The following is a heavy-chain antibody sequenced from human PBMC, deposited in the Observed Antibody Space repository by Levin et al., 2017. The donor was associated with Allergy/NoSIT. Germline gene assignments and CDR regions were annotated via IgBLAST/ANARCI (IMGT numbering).Heavy chain of an antibody. J-gene: IGHJ4*02. CDR1: GGTFSSYP. Sequence: SVKVSCKASGGTFSSYPISWVRQAPGQGLEWMGRIIPILGIAKYAQKFQGRVTITADKSTSTAYMELSSLRSEDTAVYYCARGYSSGWLTDYWGQGTLVTVSS. CDR2: IIPILGIA. D-gene: IGHD6-19*01. V-gene: IGHV1-69*02. CDR3: ARGYSSGWLTDY.